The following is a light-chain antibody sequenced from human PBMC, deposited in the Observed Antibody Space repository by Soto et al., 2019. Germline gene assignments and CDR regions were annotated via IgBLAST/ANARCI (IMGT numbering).Light chain of an antibody. Sequence: EIVLTQSPATLSVSPGERVTLSCRASQSVSSYLAWYQQQPGQAPRLLIYDASNRATGIPARFSGSGSGTDFTLTISSLEPEDFAVYYCQQRSNWPSFGGGTKVEIK. J-gene: IGKJ4*01. CDR2: DAS. V-gene: IGKV3-11*01. CDR1: QSVSSY. CDR3: QQRSNWPS.